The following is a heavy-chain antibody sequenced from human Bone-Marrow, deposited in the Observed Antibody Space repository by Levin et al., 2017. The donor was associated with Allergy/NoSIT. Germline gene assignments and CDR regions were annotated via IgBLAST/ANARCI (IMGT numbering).Heavy chain of an antibody. CDR3: AKEDSSGYSGYDS. Sequence: SFSSSLFTFPTSIIILCRQPPGTFPSFFSCLLFLCGGTYYADSVKGRFTISRDNSQNMVYLQLNSLRVEDSAIYYCAKEDSSGYSGYDSWGQGTLVTVSS. CDR2: LLFLCGGT. D-gene: IGHD3-22*01. V-gene: IGHV3-23*01. CDR1: LFTFPTSI. J-gene: IGHJ4*02.